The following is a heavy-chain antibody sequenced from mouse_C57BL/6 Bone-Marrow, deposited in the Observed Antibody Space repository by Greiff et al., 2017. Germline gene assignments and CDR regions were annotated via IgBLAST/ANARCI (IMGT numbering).Heavy chain of an antibody. D-gene: IGHD1-1*01. CDR3: AKITTVVATGSDY. CDR1: GYTFTSYW. V-gene: IGHV1-64*01. CDR2: IHPNSGST. J-gene: IGHJ2*01. Sequence: QVQLQQPGAELVKPGASVKLSCKASGYTFTSYWMHWVKQRPGQGLEWIGMIHPNSGSTNYNEMFKSKATLTVDKSSSTAYMQLSSLTSEDSAVYYCAKITTVVATGSDYWGQGTTLTVSS.